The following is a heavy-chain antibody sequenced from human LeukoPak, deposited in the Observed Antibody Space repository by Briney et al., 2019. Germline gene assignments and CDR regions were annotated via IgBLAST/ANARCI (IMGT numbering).Heavy chain of an antibody. V-gene: IGHV1-2*02. CDR2: INPNSGGT. CDR3: ARAGYCSDGKCYTFDY. D-gene: IGHD2-15*01. J-gene: IGHJ4*02. Sequence: ASVKVSCKASGYTFTAYSMHWVRQAPGQGLEWMGWINPNSGGTDCAQRFQGRVTMTRDTSITMLYMEMSSLTPDDTAVYYCARAGYCSDGKCYTFDYWVQGTLVTVSS. CDR1: GYTFTAYS.